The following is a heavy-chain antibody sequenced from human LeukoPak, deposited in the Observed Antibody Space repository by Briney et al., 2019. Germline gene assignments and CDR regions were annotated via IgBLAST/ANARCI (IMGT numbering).Heavy chain of an antibody. V-gene: IGHV3-30-3*01. CDR1: GFTFSSYA. CDR2: ISYDGSNK. J-gene: IGHJ3*02. D-gene: IGHD5-18*01. CDR3: ARASGYSYEGNAFDI. Sequence: GGSLRRSCAASGFTFSSYAMHWVRQAPGKGLEWVAVISYDGSNKYYADSVKGRFTISRDNSKNTLYLQMNSLRAEDTAVYYCARASGYSYEGNAFDIWGQGTMVTVSS.